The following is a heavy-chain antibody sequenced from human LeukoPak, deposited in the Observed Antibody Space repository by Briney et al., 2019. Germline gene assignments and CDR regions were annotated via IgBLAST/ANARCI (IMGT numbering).Heavy chain of an antibody. CDR1: GYSISRGYY. J-gene: IGHJ4*02. CDR2: IYHTGST. CDR3: ARDKDDYVWGTYRW. Sequence: SETLSLTCAVSGYSISRGYYWGWVRQAPGKGLEWVGSIYHTGSTDYNPSLKSRLTISVDMSNNKFSLNLRSVTAADTAVYYCARDKDDYVWGTYRWWGQGMLVTVSS. V-gene: IGHV4-38-2*01. D-gene: IGHD3-16*02.